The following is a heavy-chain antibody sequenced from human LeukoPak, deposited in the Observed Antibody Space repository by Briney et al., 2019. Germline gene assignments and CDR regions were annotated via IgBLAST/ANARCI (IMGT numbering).Heavy chain of an antibody. CDR3: ARDLSLDY. J-gene: IGHJ4*02. V-gene: IGHV4-59*11. Sequence: SETLSLTCTVSSGSLSSHYWSWIRQSPGKGLEWIGYIYYSGTTNYNPSLKSRVTISVDTSKNQFSLKLSSVAAADTAVYYCARDLSLDYWGQGTLVPVSS. CDR1: SGSLSSHY. CDR2: IYYSGTT.